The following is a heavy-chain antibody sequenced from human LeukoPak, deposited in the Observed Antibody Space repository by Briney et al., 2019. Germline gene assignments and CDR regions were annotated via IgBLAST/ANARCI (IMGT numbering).Heavy chain of an antibody. J-gene: IGHJ4*02. V-gene: IGHV1-18*01. CDR1: GYTFTSFG. D-gene: IGHD5-24*01. CDR2: SSAYNGNT. CDR3: ARETSRDGYNYFYFDY. Sequence: GASVKVSCKASGYTFTSFGICWVRQAPGQGLELMGWSSAYNGNTNYAQNPQGRVTMTTDTSTSTAYMELRSLRSDDTAVYYCARETSRDGYNYFYFDYWGQGTLVTVSS.